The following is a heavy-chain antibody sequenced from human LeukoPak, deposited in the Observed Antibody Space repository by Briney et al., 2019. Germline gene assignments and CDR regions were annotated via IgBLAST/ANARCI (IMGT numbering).Heavy chain of an antibody. CDR3: ARDQPYFWSGYYSSRWFDP. J-gene: IGHJ5*02. CDR1: GYTFTGYY. V-gene: IGHV1-2*06. D-gene: IGHD3-3*01. Sequence: ASVKVSCKASGYTFTGYYMHWVRQAPGQGLEWMGRINPNSGGTNHAQKFQGRVTITADESTSTAYMELSSLRSEDTAVYYCARDQPYFWSGYYSSRWFDPWGQGTLVTVSS. CDR2: INPNSGGT.